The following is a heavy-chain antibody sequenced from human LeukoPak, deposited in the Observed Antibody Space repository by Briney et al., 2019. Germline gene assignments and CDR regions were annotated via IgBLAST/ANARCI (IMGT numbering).Heavy chain of an antibody. CDR2: INHSGST. CDR3: ARVRRYCSSTSCYYYYYMDV. D-gene: IGHD2-2*01. CDR1: GGSFSGYY. J-gene: IGHJ6*03. Sequence: SETLSLTCAVYGGSFSGYYWSWIRQPPGKGLEWIGEINHSGSTNYNPSLKSRVTISVDTSKNQFSLKLSSVTAADTAVYCCARVRRYCSSTSCYYYYYMDVWGKGTTVTVSS. V-gene: IGHV4-34*01.